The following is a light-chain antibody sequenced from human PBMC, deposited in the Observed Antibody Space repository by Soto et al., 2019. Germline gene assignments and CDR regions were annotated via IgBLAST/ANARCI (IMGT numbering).Light chain of an antibody. Sequence: EIVLTQSPGTLSLSPGERVTLSCRASQSVRGSSLAWYQQKPGQAPRLLIYGVSSRATGIPARFSGGGSGTDLSLTISRLETEDFSVYYCQQYGSSPLTFGGGTKVDIK. CDR2: GVS. CDR1: QSVRGSS. J-gene: IGKJ4*01. V-gene: IGKV3-20*01. CDR3: QQYGSSPLT.